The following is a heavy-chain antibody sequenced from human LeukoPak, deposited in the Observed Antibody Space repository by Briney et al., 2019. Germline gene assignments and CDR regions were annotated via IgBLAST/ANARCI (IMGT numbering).Heavy chain of an antibody. J-gene: IGHJ5*02. CDR3: ARHEVGIAARRNWFDP. CDR2: IYTSGST. V-gene: IGHV4-4*09. CDR1: GGSISSYY. Sequence: SETLSLTCTVSGGSISSYYWSWIRQPPGKGLEWIGYIYTSGSTNYNPSLKSRVTISVDTSKNQFSLMLSSVTAADTAVYYCARHEVGIAARRNWFDPWGQGTLVTVSS. D-gene: IGHD6-6*01.